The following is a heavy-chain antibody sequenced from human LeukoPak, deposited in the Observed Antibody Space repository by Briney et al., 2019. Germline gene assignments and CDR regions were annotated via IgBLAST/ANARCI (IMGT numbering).Heavy chain of an antibody. V-gene: IGHV3-66*02. J-gene: IGHJ4*02. CDR2: IYSGGST. CDR3: ASPSGSYYFDY. D-gene: IGHD1-26*01. Sequence: RPGGSLRLSCAASGFTVSSNYMSWVRQAPGKGLEWVSVIYSGGSTYYADSVKGRFTISRDNSKNTLYLQVNSLRAEDTAVYYCASPSGSYYFDYWGQGTLVTVSS. CDR1: GFTVSSNY.